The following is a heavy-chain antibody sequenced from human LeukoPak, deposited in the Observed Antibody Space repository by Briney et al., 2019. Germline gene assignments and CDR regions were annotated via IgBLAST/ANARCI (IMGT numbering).Heavy chain of an antibody. CDR1: GGSFSGYY. D-gene: IGHD5-18*01. CDR2: INHSGST. CDR3: ARARAMVDY. V-gene: IGHV4-34*01. J-gene: IGHJ4*02. Sequence: SETLSLTCAVYGGSFSGYYWSWIRQPPGKGLEWIGEINHSGSTNYNPSLKSRVTISEDTSKNQFSLKLSSVTAADTAVYYCARARAMVDYWGQGTLVTVSS.